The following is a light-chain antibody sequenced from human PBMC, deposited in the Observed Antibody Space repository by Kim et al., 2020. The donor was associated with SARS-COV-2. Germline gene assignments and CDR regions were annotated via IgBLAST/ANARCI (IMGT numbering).Light chain of an antibody. J-gene: IGKJ2*01. CDR3: QHYGNSPYT. CDR1: QSVSSTY. Sequence: LTPGERDTPACWAGQSVSSTYVVWYAQKPGQAPRLLVYGASSRGTGIPDRFSGSGSGTVFTLPISRLEPEDFAVYYCQHYGNSPYTFGQGTKLEI. V-gene: IGKV3-20*01. CDR2: GAS.